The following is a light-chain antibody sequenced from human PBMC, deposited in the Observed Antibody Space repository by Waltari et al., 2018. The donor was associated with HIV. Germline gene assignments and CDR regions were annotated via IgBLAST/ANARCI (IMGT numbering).Light chain of an antibody. V-gene: IGLV3-21*04. CDR3: QVWDSYNDHVV. CDR1: NIATKS. Sequence: SYVLTQAPSVSVAPGKTARITCDGNNIATKSVHWYQARPGPAPVLLIYYDVDRPSGIPERFSGSNSGNTATLSISGVEAGDETDYFCQVWDSYNDHVVFGGGTKLTVL. J-gene: IGLJ3*02. CDR2: YDV.